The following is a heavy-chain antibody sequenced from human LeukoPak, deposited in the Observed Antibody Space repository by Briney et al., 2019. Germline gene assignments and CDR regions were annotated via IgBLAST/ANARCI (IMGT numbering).Heavy chain of an antibody. V-gene: IGHV3-74*03. Sequence: PGGSLRLSCAASGCTLGNYWMHWVRQAPGKGLVWVSRGDGDGSHSTYADSVKGRFTISRDNAKNTLYLQMNRLTGEDTAVYYCAYSDHFDTWGQGTLVTVSS. CDR2: GDGDGSHS. CDR1: GCTLGNYW. J-gene: IGHJ4*02. D-gene: IGHD4-17*01. CDR3: AYSDHFDT.